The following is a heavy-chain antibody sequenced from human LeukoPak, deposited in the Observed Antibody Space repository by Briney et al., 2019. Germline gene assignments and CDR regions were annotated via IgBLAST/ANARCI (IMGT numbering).Heavy chain of an antibody. D-gene: IGHD6-19*01. CDR1: GSTFSSYA. Sequence: GGSLRLSCAASGSTFSSYAMSWVRQAPGKGLDWVSGISGSGGSTYYADSVKGRFTISRDNSKNTLYLQMNSLRAEDTAVYYCAKLPVSYSSGWSNFDYWGQGTLVTVSS. J-gene: IGHJ4*02. V-gene: IGHV3-23*01. CDR3: AKLPVSYSSGWSNFDY. CDR2: ISGSGGST.